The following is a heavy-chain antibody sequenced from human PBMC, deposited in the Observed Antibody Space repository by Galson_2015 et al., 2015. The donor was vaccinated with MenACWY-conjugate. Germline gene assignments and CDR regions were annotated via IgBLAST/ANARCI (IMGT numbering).Heavy chain of an antibody. CDR3: VRGHSNYGWFDP. Sequence: SETLSLTCTVSGGSLSGYFWTWIRQSPGKGLEWIGYIDYSGSLSYNTNYGPSLNSRVTISLDTSKNQFSLKLRSLTTADSAIYYCVRGHSNYGWFDPWAQGSLVTVSS. D-gene: IGHD4-11*01. V-gene: IGHV4-59*01. CDR2: IDYSGSLSYNT. CDR1: GGSLSGYF. J-gene: IGHJ5*02.